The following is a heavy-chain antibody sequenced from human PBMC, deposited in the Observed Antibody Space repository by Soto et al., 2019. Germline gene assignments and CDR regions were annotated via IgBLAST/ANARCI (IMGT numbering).Heavy chain of an antibody. D-gene: IGHD6-13*01. V-gene: IGHV5-10-1*01. J-gene: IGHJ6*02. CDR1: GYSFTSYW. Sequence: GESLKISCKGSGYSFTSYWISWVRQMPGKGLEWMGRIDPSDSYTNYSPSFQGHVTISADKSISTAYLQWGSLKASDTAMYYCARHSSSWYLYYYYGMDVWGQGTTVTVSS. CDR3: ARHSSSWYLYYYYGMDV. CDR2: IDPSDSYT.